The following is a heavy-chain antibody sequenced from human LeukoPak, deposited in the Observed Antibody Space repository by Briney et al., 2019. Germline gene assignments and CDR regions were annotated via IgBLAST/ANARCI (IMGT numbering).Heavy chain of an antibody. V-gene: IGHV3-33*01. Sequence: GGSLRLSCAASGFTFSSYGMHWVRQAPGKGLEWVAVIWYDGSNKYYADSVKGRFTISRDNSKNTLNLQLNSLRVEDTAVYYCARGYDFSPWGQGTLVTVS. D-gene: IGHD1-1*01. CDR1: GFTFSSYG. CDR2: IWYDGSNK. CDR3: ARGYDFSP. J-gene: IGHJ5*02.